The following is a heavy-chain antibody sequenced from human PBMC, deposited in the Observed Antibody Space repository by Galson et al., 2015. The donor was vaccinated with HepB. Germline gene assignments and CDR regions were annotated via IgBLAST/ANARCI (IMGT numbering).Heavy chain of an antibody. CDR3: ARGSRPYDILTGYLRSPNPLNWFDP. J-gene: IGHJ5*02. CDR1: GYSISSGYY. Sequence: ETLSLTCTVSGYSISSGYYWGWIRQPPGKGLEWIGSIYHSVSTYYNPSLKSRVTISVDTSKNQFSLKLSSVTAADAAVYYCARGSRPYDILTGYLRSPNPLNWFDPWGQGTLVTVSS. D-gene: IGHD3-9*01. V-gene: IGHV4-38-2*02. CDR2: IYHSVST.